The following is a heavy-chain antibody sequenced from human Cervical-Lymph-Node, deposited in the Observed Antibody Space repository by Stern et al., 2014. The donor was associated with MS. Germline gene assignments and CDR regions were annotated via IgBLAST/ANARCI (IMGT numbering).Heavy chain of an antibody. Sequence: VKLVQSGAEVKEPGAPVKVSCKVSGYTFISYAMSWRRLGPGQGLDLKGRTNAHNCDNEYAQKLKGRDTRTTDTSTTTAHMELRSLRSDDTAVYYCARVASFTNYFYYGMDVWGQGTTVTVSS. D-gene: IGHD2/OR15-2a*01. CDR1: GYTFISYA. V-gene: IGHV1-18*01. CDR3: ARVASFTNYFYYGMDV. CDR2: TNAHNCDN. J-gene: IGHJ6*02.